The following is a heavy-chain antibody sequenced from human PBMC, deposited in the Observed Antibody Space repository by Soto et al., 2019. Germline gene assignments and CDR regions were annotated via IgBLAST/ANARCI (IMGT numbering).Heavy chain of an antibody. CDR2: IYYSGST. D-gene: IGHD4-17*01. CDR3: ARYGDYVFDWFDP. CDR1: GGSISSYY. J-gene: IGHJ5*02. V-gene: IGHV4-59*01. Sequence: SETLSLTCTVSGGSISSYYWSWIRQPPGKGLEWIGYIYYSGSTNYNPSLKSRVTISVDTSKNQFSLKLSSVTAADTAVYYCARYGDYVFDWFDPWGQGTLVPVSS.